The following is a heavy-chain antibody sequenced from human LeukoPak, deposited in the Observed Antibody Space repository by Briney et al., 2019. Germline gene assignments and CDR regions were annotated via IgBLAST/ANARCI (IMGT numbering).Heavy chain of an antibody. Sequence: GGSLRLSCAASGFTFSSYAMSWVRQAPGKGLEWVSAISGSGGSTYYADPVKGRFTISRDNSKNTLYLQMNSLRAEDTAVYYCAKGLDSSGYYWDYWGQGTLVTVSS. J-gene: IGHJ4*02. D-gene: IGHD3-22*01. CDR2: ISGSGGST. CDR3: AKGLDSSGYYWDY. CDR1: GFTFSSYA. V-gene: IGHV3-23*01.